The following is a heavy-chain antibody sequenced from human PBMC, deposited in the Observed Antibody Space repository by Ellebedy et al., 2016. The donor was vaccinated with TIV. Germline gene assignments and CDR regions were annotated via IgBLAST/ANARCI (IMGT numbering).Heavy chain of an antibody. J-gene: IGHJ6*02. CDR3: AREEPAIGGYYYYGMDV. D-gene: IGHD1-14*01. Sequence: GGSLRLXCAASGFTFSSYWMHWVRQAPGKGLVWVSRINSDGSSTSYADSVKGRFTISRDNAKNTLYLQMNSLRAEDTAVYYCAREEPAIGGYYYYGMDVWGQGTTVTVSS. CDR1: GFTFSSYW. CDR2: INSDGSST. V-gene: IGHV3-74*01.